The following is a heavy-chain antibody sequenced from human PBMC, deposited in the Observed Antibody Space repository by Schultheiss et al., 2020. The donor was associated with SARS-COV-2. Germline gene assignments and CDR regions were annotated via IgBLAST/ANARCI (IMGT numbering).Heavy chain of an antibody. CDR2: IWFDGSEQ. CDR1: GFTFSGYE. D-gene: IGHD6-19*01. Sequence: GESLKISCAAFGFTFSGYEMNWVRQAPGKGLEWVAAIWFDGSEQRYSDSVKGRFVISRENAKNSLCLQMNSLRAEDTAVYYCARGYTSPTSFDYWGQGTLVTVSS. J-gene: IGHJ4*02. CDR3: ARGYTSPTSFDY. V-gene: IGHV3-33*08.